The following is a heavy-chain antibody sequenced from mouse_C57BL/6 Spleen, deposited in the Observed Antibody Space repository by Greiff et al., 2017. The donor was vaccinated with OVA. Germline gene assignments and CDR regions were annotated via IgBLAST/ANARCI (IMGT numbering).Heavy chain of an antibody. CDR2: IDPENGDT. J-gene: IGHJ2*01. CDR1: GFNIKDDY. Sequence: VHVKQSGAELVRPGASVKLSCTASGFNIKDDYMHWVKQRPEQGLEWIGWIDPENGDTEYASKFQGKATITADTSSNTAYLQLSSLTSEDTAVYYCTTNWDDYWGQGTTLTVSS. CDR3: TTNWDDY. V-gene: IGHV14-4*01. D-gene: IGHD4-1*01.